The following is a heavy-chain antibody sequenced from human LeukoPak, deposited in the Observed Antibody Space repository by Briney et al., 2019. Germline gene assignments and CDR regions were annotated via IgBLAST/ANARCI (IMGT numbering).Heavy chain of an antibody. CDR3: ARDYGGSY. V-gene: IGHV4-59*01. J-gene: IGHJ4*02. Sequence: PSETLSLTCTVSGGSISSYYWSWIRQPPGKGLEWIGYIYDSGSTNYNPSLESRVTISVDTSKSQFSLTVNSVTAADAAVYYCARDYGGSYWGQGTLVTVSS. D-gene: IGHD1-26*01. CDR1: GGSISSYY. CDR2: IYDSGST.